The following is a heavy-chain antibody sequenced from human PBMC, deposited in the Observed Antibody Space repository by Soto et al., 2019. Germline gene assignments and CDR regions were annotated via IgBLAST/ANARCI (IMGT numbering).Heavy chain of an antibody. CDR2: IYYSGST. CDR1: GGSISSGGYY. V-gene: IGHV4-31*03. D-gene: IGHD2-2*01. J-gene: IGHJ5*02. CDR3: ARDRGGYCSSTSCGTFDP. Sequence: PSETLSLTCTVSGGSISSGGYYWSWIRQHPWKGLEWIGYIYYSGSTYYNPSLKSRVTISVDTSKNQFSLKLSSVTAADTAVYYCARDRGGYCSSTSCGTFDPWGQGXLVTVYS.